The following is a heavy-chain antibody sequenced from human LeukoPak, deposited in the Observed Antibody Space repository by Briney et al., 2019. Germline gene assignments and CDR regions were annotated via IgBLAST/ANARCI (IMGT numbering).Heavy chain of an antibody. V-gene: IGHV3-23*01. D-gene: IGHD7-27*01. Sequence: GGSLRLSCAASGFTFNNYAMTWVRQAPGKGLEWVSAISGSGSTYYADSVKGRFTISRDNSKSTLYLQMNGLRAEDTAVYYCARDLAWGGYWGQGTLVTVSS. J-gene: IGHJ4*02. CDR1: GFTFNNYA. CDR3: ARDLAWGGY. CDR2: ISGSGST.